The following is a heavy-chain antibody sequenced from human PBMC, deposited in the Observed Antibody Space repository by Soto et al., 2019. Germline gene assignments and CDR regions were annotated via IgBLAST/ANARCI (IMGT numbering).Heavy chain of an antibody. CDR3: ARDRSAAAGLYYFDY. CDR2: ISSSSSYI. J-gene: IGHJ4*02. D-gene: IGHD6-13*01. CDR1: GFTFSSYS. V-gene: IGHV3-21*01. Sequence: EVQLVESGGGLVKPGGSLRLSCAASGFTFSSYSMNWVRQAPGKGLEWVSSISSSSSYIYYADSVKGRFTISRDNAKNSLYLQMNSLRAEDTAVYYCARDRSAAAGLYYFDYWGQGTLVTVSS.